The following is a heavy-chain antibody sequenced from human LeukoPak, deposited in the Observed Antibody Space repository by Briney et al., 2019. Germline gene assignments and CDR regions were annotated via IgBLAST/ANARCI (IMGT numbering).Heavy chain of an antibody. CDR3: ARLFHPALSGNYPFDY. V-gene: IGHV4-59*01. D-gene: IGHD1-26*01. J-gene: IGHJ4*02. Sequence: SAPLSLTCTVSGGSINSYYWSWIRQPPGKGLEWIAYVYYSGSTSYNPSLKSRVTISVDTSKNQFSLKLNSVTAADTAMYYRARLFHPALSGNYPFDYWGQGTLVTVSS. CDR2: VYYSGST. CDR1: GGSINSYY.